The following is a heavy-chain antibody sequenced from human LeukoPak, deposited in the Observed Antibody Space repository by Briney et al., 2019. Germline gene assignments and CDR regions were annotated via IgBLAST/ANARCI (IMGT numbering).Heavy chain of an antibody. Sequence: GGSLRLSCAASGFTFSSYWMTWVRQTPGKGLEWVADIRMDGGEQYYMDSVEGRFTISRDNAKNSLYLQMYSLRPEDTAVYYCGRDKGYNYAYWGRGTLVTVSS. V-gene: IGHV3-7*01. CDR2: IRMDGGEQ. CDR1: GFTFSSYW. J-gene: IGHJ4*02. D-gene: IGHD5-24*01. CDR3: GRDKGYNYAY.